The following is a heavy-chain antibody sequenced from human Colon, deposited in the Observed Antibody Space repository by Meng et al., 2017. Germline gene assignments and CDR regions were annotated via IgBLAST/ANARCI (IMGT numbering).Heavy chain of an antibody. Sequence: QVQLQESGPGLVKPSQTLSLTCTVTGDSVSSNSYYWTWIRQHPGAGLEWIGYIYSGGISHYNPSLKSRITMSIDTSKNQFSLQLTSVTAADTAIYYCARDPLAVGPTDRGLDSWGQGTLVTVSS. D-gene: IGHD1-26*01. J-gene: IGHJ4*02. CDR1: GDSVSSNSYY. CDR3: ARDPLAVGPTDRGLDS. CDR2: IYSGGIS. V-gene: IGHV4-31*03.